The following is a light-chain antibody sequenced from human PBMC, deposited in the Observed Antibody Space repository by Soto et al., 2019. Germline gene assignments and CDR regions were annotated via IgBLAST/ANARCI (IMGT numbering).Light chain of an antibody. CDR1: QIVGSS. J-gene: IGKJ5*01. Sequence: EIVLTPSPGTLSLSPGERATLYCRTSQIVGSSLAWYQQKPGQAPRLLIYDTSNRATGVPARFSGSGSETDFSLTISSLEPEDSAVYYCQQRTRWPAAVITFGPGTRLEIK. CDR2: DTS. CDR3: QQRTRWPAAVIT. V-gene: IGKV3-11*01.